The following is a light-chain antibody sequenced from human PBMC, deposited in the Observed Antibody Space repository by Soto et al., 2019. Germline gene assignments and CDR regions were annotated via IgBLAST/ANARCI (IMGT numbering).Light chain of an antibody. CDR1: QSISSW. CDR2: DAS. Sequence: DIPMTQSPSTLSASVGDRVTITCRASQSISSWLAWYQQKPGKAPKLLIYDASSLESGVPSRFSGSGSGTEFTLTFSSLQPDDFATYSCQQYNSYPYTFGQGTKLEIK. J-gene: IGKJ2*01. V-gene: IGKV1-5*01. CDR3: QQYNSYPYT.